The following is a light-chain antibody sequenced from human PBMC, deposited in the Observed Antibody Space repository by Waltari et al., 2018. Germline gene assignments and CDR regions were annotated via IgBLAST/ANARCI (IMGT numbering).Light chain of an antibody. CDR3: CSYAGRYTWV. V-gene: IGLV2-11*01. Sequence: QSALTQPRSVSGSPGQSVTISCTGTSSDVGTYNYVSWYQQHPGKAPKFMIYEVSQRPSGVPDRFSGSKSGNTASLTISGLQAEDEADYYCCSYAGRYTWVFGGGTKVTVL. CDR1: SSDVGTYNY. CDR2: EVS. J-gene: IGLJ3*02.